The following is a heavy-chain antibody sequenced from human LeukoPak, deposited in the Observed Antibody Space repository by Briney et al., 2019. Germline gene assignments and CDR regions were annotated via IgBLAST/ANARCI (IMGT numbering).Heavy chain of an antibody. CDR1: GFTFSSYA. CDR2: ISGSGGST. CDR3: AKGDCSSTSCYRRGGTYFDY. J-gene: IGHJ4*02. D-gene: IGHD2-2*02. Sequence: GGSLRLSCAASGFTFSSYAMSWVRQAPGKGLEWVSAISGSGGSTYYADSVKGRFTISRDNSKNTLYLQMNSLRAEDTAVYYCAKGDCSSTSCYRRGGTYFDYWGQGTLVTVSS. V-gene: IGHV3-23*01.